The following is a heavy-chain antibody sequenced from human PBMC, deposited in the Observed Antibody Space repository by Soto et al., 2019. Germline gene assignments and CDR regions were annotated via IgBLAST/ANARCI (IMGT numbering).Heavy chain of an antibody. CDR2: ISVYNDDT. V-gene: IGHV1-18*01. D-gene: IGHD3-10*01. CDR1: GYPFTSAG. Sequence: ASVKVSCKASGYPFTSAGISWVRQAPGQELEWMGWISVYNDDTKYAQKFQGRVIMTTDTSTTTAYMELRSLTSGDTAVYYCARDLDISGSYYTDYWGQGTLVTVSS. CDR3: ARDLDISGSYYTDY. J-gene: IGHJ4*02.